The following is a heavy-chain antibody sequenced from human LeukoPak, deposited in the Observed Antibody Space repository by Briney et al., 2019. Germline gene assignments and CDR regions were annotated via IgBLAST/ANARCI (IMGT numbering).Heavy chain of an antibody. J-gene: IGHJ4*02. CDR3: AREWVVGATGTLDY. CDR2: IWYDGSNK. CDR1: GFTFSSYG. Sequence: PGGSLRLSCAASGFTFSSYGMHWVRQAPGKGLEWVAVIWYDGSNKYYADSVKGRFTISRDNSKNTLYLQMNSLRAEDTAVYYCAREWVVGATGTLDYWGQETLVTVSS. D-gene: IGHD1-26*01. V-gene: IGHV3-33*01.